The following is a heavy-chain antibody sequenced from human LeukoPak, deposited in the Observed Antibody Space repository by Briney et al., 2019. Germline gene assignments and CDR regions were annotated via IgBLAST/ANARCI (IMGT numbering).Heavy chain of an antibody. CDR2: IKQDGSEK. CDR3: AREGPNCSSTSCYPYSFDY. J-gene: IGHJ4*02. V-gene: IGHV3-7*01. CDR1: GFTFSSYW. Sequence: GGSLRLSCAASGFTFSSYWMSWVRQAPGKGLEWVANIKQDGSEKYYVDSVKGRFTISRDNAKNSLYLQMNSLRAEDTAVYYCAREGPNCSSTSCYPYSFDYWGQGTLVTVSS. D-gene: IGHD2-2*01.